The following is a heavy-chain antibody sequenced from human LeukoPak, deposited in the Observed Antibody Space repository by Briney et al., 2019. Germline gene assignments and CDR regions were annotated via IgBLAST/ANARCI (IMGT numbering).Heavy chain of an antibody. V-gene: IGHV1-69*05. D-gene: IGHD2-2*02. Sequence: SVKVSCKASGGTFSSYAISWVRQAPGQGLEWMGGIIPIFGTANYAQKFQGRVTITTDESTSTAYMELSSLRSEDTAVYYCASTTLGVVVPAAIVADYMDVWGKGTTVTVSS. CDR1: GGTFSSYA. CDR2: IIPIFGTA. CDR3: ASTTLGVVVPAAIVADYMDV. J-gene: IGHJ6*03.